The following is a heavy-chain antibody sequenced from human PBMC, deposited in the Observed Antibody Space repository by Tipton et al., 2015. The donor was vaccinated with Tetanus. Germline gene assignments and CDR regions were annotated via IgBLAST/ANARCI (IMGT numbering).Heavy chain of an antibody. J-gene: IGHJ5*02. D-gene: IGHD3-10*01. CDR2: IYYSGST. V-gene: IGHV4-39*07. Sequence: GLVKPSGTLSLTCTVSGGSVSSSTYYWVWIRQPPGKGLEWIGSIYYSGSTYYNPSLKSRVTISVDTSKNQFSLKLSSVTAADTAVYYCARGIMVRGVSRFDPWGQGTLVTVSP. CDR3: ARGIMVRGVSRFDP. CDR1: GGSVSSSTYY.